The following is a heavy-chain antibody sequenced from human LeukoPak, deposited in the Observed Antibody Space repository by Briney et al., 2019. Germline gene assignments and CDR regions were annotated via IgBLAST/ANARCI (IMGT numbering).Heavy chain of an antibody. CDR1: GGSFSGYY. CDR2: INHSGST. CDR3: ARLEIAAAGNRWFDP. Sequence: SETLSLTCAVYGGSFSGYYWSWIRQPPGKGLVWIGEINHSGSTNYNPSLKSRVTISVDTSKNQFSLKLSSVTAADTAVYYCARLEIAAAGNRWFDPWGQETLVTVSS. J-gene: IGHJ5*02. D-gene: IGHD6-13*01. V-gene: IGHV4-34*01.